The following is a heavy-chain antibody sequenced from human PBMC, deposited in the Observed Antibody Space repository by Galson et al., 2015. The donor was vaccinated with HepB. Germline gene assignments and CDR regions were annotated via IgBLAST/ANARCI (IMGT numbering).Heavy chain of an antibody. CDR2: TYYRSKWYN. CDR3: ARGQGFEGIFDY. V-gene: IGHV6-1*01. CDR1: GDSVSSNSAA. Sequence: CAISGDSVSSNSAAWNWIRQSPSRGLEWLGRTYYRSKWYNDYAVSVKSRITINPDTSKNQFSLQLNSVTPEGTAVYYCARGQGFEGIFDYWGQGTLVTVSS. J-gene: IGHJ4*02.